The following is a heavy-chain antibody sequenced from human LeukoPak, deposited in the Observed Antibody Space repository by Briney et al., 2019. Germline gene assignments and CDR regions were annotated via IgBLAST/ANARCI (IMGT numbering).Heavy chain of an antibody. CDR3: ARRRYYDGSGYLE. CDR1: GDSVSRSDSD. J-gene: IGHJ1*01. Sequence: PSETLSLTCSVSGDSVSRSDSDWNWIRQPPGKGLEWIGTIYYSGRTYYSPSLKSRVTMSEDPSNNQLSLTLWPVTAADTAVYYCARRRYYDGSGYLEWGQGTLLSVSS. D-gene: IGHD3-22*01. V-gene: IGHV4-39*01. CDR2: IYYSGRT.